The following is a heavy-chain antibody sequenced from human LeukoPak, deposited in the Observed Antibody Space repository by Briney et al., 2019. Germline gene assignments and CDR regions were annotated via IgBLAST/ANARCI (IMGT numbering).Heavy chain of an antibody. Sequence: GGSLRLSCAASGFTVSSNYMSWVRQAPGKGLEWVSVIYSGGSTYYADSVKGRFTISRDNSKNTLYLQMNSLRAEDTAVYYCARGGTTPVYYYGMDVWGQGTTVTVSS. D-gene: IGHD1-7*01. CDR2: IYSGGST. V-gene: IGHV3-53*01. CDR1: GFTVSSNY. J-gene: IGHJ6*02. CDR3: ARGGTTPVYYYGMDV.